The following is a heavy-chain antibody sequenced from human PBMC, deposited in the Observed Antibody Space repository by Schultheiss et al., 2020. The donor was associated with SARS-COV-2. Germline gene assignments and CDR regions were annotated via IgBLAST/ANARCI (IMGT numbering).Heavy chain of an antibody. CDR1: GGSISSSSYY. CDR3: ARDPRRGMDV. CDR2: IYYSGST. J-gene: IGHJ6*02. Sequence: SETLSLTCTVSGGSISSSSYYWSWIRQPPGKGLEWIGYIYYSGSTNYNPSLKSRVTISVDTSKNQFSLKLSSVTAADTAVYYCARDPRRGMDVWGQGTTVTVSS. V-gene: IGHV4-61*01.